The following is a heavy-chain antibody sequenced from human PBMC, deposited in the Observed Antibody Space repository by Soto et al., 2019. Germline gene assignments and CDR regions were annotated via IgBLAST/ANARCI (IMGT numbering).Heavy chain of an antibody. Sequence: SQTLSLTCALSGDSVSNTSPSRKSIRQPPSRCLEWLGRTYYTYRWYNDYAVSVMSRITINPDTSRKQFPLQLKSVAPEDTGVYYCARDRSPGSTSWYDCWGRGTLVTVSS. CDR2: TYYTYRWYN. CDR3: ARDRSPGSTSWYDC. J-gene: IGHJ5*01. V-gene: IGHV6-1*01. CDR1: GDSVSNTSPS. D-gene: IGHD2-2*01.